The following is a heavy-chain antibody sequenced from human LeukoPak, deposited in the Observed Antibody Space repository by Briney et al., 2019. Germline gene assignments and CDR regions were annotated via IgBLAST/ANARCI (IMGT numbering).Heavy chain of an antibody. CDR1: GFTFSSYA. J-gene: IGHJ4*02. D-gene: IGHD3-10*01. CDR3: AKDDSGSGYFPDY. V-gene: IGHV3-23*01. Sequence: GGSLRLSCAASGFTFSSYAMTWVRQAPGKRLEWVSAISGSGGTTYYADSVKGRFTISRDNSKNTLCLQMNSLRAEDTAIYYCAKDDSGSGYFPDYWGQGTLVTVSS. CDR2: ISGSGGTT.